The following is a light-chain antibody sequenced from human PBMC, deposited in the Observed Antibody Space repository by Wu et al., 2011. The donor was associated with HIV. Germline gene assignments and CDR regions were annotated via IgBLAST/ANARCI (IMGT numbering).Light chain of an antibody. CDR1: QTVNSD. CDR3: QQYNDWPRHT. V-gene: IGKV3D-15*01. CDR2: DAS. J-gene: IGKJ2*01. Sequence: EILLTQSPGTLSLSPGDTATLSCRASQTVNSDYLAWYQQKHGQAPRLLIYDASNRATGIPARFSGSGSGTDFTLTISSMQSEDFAVYYCQQYNDWPRHTFGQGPSWRSN.